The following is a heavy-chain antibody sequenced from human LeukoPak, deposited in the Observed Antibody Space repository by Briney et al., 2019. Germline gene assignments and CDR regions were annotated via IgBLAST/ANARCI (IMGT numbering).Heavy chain of an antibody. CDR3: ARLGGRVYGY. V-gene: IGHV3-30-3*01. CDR2: ISYDGSNK. J-gene: IGHJ4*02. D-gene: IGHD1-26*01. CDR1: GFTFSSYA. Sequence: GGSLRLSCAASGFTFSSYAMHWVRQAPGKGLEWVAVISYDGSNKYYADSVKGRFTISRDNSKNTLYLQMNSLRAEDTAVYYCARLGGRVYGYWGQGTLVTVSS.